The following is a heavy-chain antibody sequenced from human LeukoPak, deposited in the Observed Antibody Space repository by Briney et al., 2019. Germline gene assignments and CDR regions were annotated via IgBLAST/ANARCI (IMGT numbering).Heavy chain of an antibody. CDR1: GYSISSGYY. CDR2: IYHSGST. V-gene: IGHV4-38-2*01. J-gene: IGHJ5*02. CDR3: ARHLRETTTGFDP. D-gene: IGHD1-1*01. Sequence: SETLSLTCAVSGYSISSGYYWGWIRQPPGKGLEWIGSIYHSGSTYYNPSLESRVTISIGTSKHQFSLKLNSVTAADTAVYYCARHLRETTTGFDPWGQGTLVTVSS.